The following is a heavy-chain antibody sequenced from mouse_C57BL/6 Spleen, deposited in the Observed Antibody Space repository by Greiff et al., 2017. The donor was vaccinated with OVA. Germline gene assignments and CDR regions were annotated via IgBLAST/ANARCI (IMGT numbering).Heavy chain of an antibody. CDR1: GYTFTSYW. D-gene: IGHD1-1*01. Sequence: VQLQQPGAELVKPGASVTLSCKASGYTFTSYWMHWVKQRPGQGLEWIGMIHPNSGSTNYNEKFKSKATLTVDKSSSTAYMQLSSLTSEDSAVYYCARGGGSGTWFAYWGQGTLVTVSA. J-gene: IGHJ3*01. V-gene: IGHV1-64*01. CDR2: IHPNSGST. CDR3: ARGGGSGTWFAY.